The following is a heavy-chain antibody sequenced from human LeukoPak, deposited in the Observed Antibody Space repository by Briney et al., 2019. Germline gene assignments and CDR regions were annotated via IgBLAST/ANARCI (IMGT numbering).Heavy chain of an antibody. V-gene: IGHV2-70*01. D-gene: IGHD6-6*01. CDR2: IDWDDDK. J-gene: IGHJ4*02. CDR1: GFSLSTSGMC. CDR3: ARIGLEYSSSSGIDY. Sequence: SGPALVKPTQTLTLTCTFSGFSLSTSGMCVSWIRQPPGKALEWLALIDWDDDKYYITSLKTRLTISKDTSKNQVVLTMTNMDPVDTATYYCARIGLEYSSSSGIDYWGQGTLVTVSS.